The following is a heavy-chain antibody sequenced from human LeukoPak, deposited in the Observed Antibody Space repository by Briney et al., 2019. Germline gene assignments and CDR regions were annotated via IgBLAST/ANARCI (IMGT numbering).Heavy chain of an antibody. J-gene: IGHJ4*02. CDR1: GGSFSGYY. V-gene: IGHV4-34*01. CDR2: INHSGST. CDR3: ARGSGSKGFDY. D-gene: IGHD1-26*01. Sequence: SETLSLTCAVYGGSFSGYYWSWIRQPPGKGLEWIGEINHSGSTNYNPSLKSRVTISVDTSKNQFSLKLSSVTAADTAVCYCARGSGSKGFDYWGQGTLVTVSS.